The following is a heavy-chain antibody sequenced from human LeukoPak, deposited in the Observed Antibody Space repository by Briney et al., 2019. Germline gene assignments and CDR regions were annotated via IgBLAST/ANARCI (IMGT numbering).Heavy chain of an antibody. J-gene: IGHJ6*03. CDR3: ARGVPKTSYYYYYMDV. D-gene: IGHD4-11*01. Sequence: GTSLRLSCAASGCTFNDYAMHWVRQAPGKGLEWVSGISLNSGTRGYADPVKGRFTISRDNANNSLYLQMNSLRAEDTAVYYCARGVPKTSYYYYYMDVWGKGTTVTVSS. CDR2: ISLNSGTR. V-gene: IGHV3-9*01. CDR1: GCTFNDYA.